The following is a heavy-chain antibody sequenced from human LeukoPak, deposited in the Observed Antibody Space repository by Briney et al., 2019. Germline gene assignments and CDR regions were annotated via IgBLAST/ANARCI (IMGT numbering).Heavy chain of an antibody. J-gene: IGHJ4*02. Sequence: TGGSLRLSCATSGFTFSGYGMHWVRQAPGKGLEWVAVISYDGSNKYYADSVKGRFTISRDNSKNTLYLQMNSLRAEDTAVYYCAAIITSTDHDYWGQGTLVTVSS. CDR1: GFTFSGYG. CDR2: ISYDGSNK. CDR3: AAIITSTDHDY. D-gene: IGHD3-10*01. V-gene: IGHV3-30*03.